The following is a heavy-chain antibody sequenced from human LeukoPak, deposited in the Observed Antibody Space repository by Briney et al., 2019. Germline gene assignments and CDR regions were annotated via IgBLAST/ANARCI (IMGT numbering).Heavy chain of an antibody. Sequence: SETLSLTCTVSGGSISSSSYYWGWIRQPPGKGLEWIGSIYYSGSTYYNPSLKSRVTISVDTSKNQFSLKLSSVTAADTAVYYCARQDATRGSYWGQGTLVTVSS. V-gene: IGHV4-39*01. CDR3: ARQDATRGSY. CDR2: IYYSGST. J-gene: IGHJ4*02. CDR1: GGSISSSSYY. D-gene: IGHD2-15*01.